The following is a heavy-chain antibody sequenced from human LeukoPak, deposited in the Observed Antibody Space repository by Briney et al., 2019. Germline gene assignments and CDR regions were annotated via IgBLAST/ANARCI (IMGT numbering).Heavy chain of an antibody. CDR2: ISWNSGSI. CDR1: GFTFDDYA. Sequence: GGSLRLSCAASGFTFDDYAMHWVRQAPGKGLEWVSGISWNSGSIGYADSVKGRFTISRDNAKNSLYLQMNSLRAEDTALYYCAKDIGWDYYDSSGLDYWGQGTLVTVSS. V-gene: IGHV3-9*01. J-gene: IGHJ4*02. CDR3: AKDIGWDYYDSSGLDY. D-gene: IGHD3-22*01.